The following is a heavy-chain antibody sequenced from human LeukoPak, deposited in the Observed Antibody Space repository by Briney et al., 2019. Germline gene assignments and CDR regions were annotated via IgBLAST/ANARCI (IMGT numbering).Heavy chain of an antibody. CDR3: ARDGPRGIVGARGAFDI. CDR1: GYTFTSYG. D-gene: IGHD1-26*01. V-gene: IGHV1-18*01. CDR2: ISAYNGNT. J-gene: IGHJ3*02. Sequence: ASVKVSCKASGYTFTSYGISWVRQAPGQGLEWMGWISAYNGNTNYAQKLQGRVTMTTDTSMSTAYMELRSLRSDDTAVYYCARDGPRGIVGARGAFDIWGQGTMVTVSS.